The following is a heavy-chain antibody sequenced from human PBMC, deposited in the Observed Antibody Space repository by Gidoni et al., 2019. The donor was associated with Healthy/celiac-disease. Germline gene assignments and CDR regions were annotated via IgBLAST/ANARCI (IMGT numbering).Heavy chain of an antibody. D-gene: IGHD5-18*01. CDR2: ISYDGSNK. J-gene: IGHJ3*02. V-gene: IGHV3-30-3*01. CDR3: ATGYSYGHDAFDI. Sequence: QVQLVESGGGGVQPGRSLRLSCAASGFTFSSYAMHWVRQAPGKGLEWVAVISYDGSNKYYADSVKGRFTISRDNSKNTLYLQMNSLRAEDTAVYYCATGYSYGHDAFDIWGQGTMVTVSS. CDR1: GFTFSSYA.